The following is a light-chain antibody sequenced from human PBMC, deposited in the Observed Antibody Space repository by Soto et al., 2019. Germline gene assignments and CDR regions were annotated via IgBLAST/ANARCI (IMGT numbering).Light chain of an antibody. V-gene: IGKV3-11*01. CDR1: QSVTTY. CDR2: DAS. CDR3: QQRSNWPPTIT. Sequence: EIVLTQSPATLSLSPGGRCTLSCRAIQSVTTYLAWYQQKPGQATRLLIYDASDRATGIPARLSGSGSGTDFTLTISSLEPEDFAVYYCQQRSNWPPTITFGQGTRLEIK. J-gene: IGKJ5*01.